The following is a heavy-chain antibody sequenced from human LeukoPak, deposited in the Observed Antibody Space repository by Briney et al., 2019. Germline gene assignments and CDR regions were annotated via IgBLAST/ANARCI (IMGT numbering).Heavy chain of an antibody. CDR2: IRTSVSST. D-gene: IGHD1-14*01. J-gene: IGHJ4*02. V-gene: IGHV3-23*01. CDR3: AKDLNNNGRGFDY. CDR1: GFTFSSYG. Sequence: PGGSLRLSCAASGFTFSSYGLSWVRQAPGKGLEWVSAIRTSVSSTYYADSVQGRFIISRDNSKNTLYLQMDNLRAHDTAVYYCAKDLNNNGRGFDYWGQGTLVTVSS.